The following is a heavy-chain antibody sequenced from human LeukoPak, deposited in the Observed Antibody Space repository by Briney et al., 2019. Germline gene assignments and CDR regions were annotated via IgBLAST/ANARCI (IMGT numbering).Heavy chain of an antibody. D-gene: IGHD5-18*01. V-gene: IGHV4-38-2*02. CDR2: IYHSGST. J-gene: IGHJ4*02. Sequence: SETLSLTCTVSGYSFRSGYYWGWIRQPPGKGLEWIGSIYHSGSTNYNPSLKSRVTISVDTSKNQFSLKLSSVTAADTAVYYCARGLGYSYGFPTTDYWGQGTLVTVSS. CDR3: ARGLGYSYGFPTTDY. CDR1: GYSFRSGYY.